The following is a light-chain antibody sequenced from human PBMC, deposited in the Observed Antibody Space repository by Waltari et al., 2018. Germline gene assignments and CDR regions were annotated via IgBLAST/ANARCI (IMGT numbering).Light chain of an antibody. CDR2: GAS. CDR3: QNYYSPPHA. J-gene: IGKJ4*01. CDR1: QGISNY. Sequence: DIQMTQSPSSLSASVGDRVTITCRASQGISNYLAWYQQIPGNVPKLLIYGASTLQSGVPSRFSGSGSGTEFTLTISSLQPDDVASYYCQNYYSPPHAFGGGTKVEI. V-gene: IGKV1-27*01.